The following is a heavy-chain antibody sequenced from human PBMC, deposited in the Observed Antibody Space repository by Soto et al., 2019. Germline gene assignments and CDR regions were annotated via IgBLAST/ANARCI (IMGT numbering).Heavy chain of an antibody. CDR2: INHSGST. D-gene: IGHD3-22*01. CDR3: ARERGYYDSSGYYSYPNAFDI. V-gene: IGHV4-34*01. Sequence: SETLSLTCSVYGWSFSGYYWSWIRQPPGKGLEWIGEINHSGSTNYNPSLKSRVTISVDTSKNQFSLKLSSVTAADTAVYYCARERGYYDSSGYYSYPNAFDIWGQGTMVTVSS. J-gene: IGHJ3*02. CDR1: GWSFSGYY.